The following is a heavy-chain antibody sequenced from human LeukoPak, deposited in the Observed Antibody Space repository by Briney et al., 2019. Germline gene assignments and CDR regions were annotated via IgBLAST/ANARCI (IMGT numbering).Heavy chain of an antibody. D-gene: IGHD3-22*01. CDR3: ASSPRSGYYYSHFDY. Sequence: SVKVSCKASGGTFISYAISWVRQAPGQGLEWMGRIIPIFGTANYAQKFQGRVTITTDESTSTAYMELSSLRSEDTAVYYCASSPRSGYYYSHFDYWGQGTLVTVSS. CDR2: IIPIFGTA. CDR1: GGTFISYA. J-gene: IGHJ4*02. V-gene: IGHV1-69*05.